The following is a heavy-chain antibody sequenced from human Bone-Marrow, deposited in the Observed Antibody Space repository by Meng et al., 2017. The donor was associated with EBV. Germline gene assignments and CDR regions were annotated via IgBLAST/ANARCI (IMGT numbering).Heavy chain of an antibody. V-gene: IGHV4-34*01. CDR2: IKHSGST. J-gene: IGHJ4*02. D-gene: IGHD3-9*01. CDR1: GGSLSGFA. Sequence: QVQQQRWGERLLKPAETMALTGVVNGGSLSGFAWSWIRQAPGKGLEWIGEIKHSGSTNYTPSLKNRVTISVDPSKNKFSLRLSSVTAADTAVYYCARATGGSTGYFRWGQGTLVTVSS. CDR3: ARATGGSTGYFR.